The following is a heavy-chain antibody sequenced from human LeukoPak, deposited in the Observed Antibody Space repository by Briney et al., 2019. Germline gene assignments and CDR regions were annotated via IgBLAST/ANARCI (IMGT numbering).Heavy chain of an antibody. CDR1: GYSISSGYY. J-gene: IGHJ4*02. CDR3: ATSTLYNIDY. CDR2: IYHSGST. D-gene: IGHD5-24*01. V-gene: IGHV4-38-2*01. Sequence: SETLSLACAVSGYSISSGYYWGWIRQPPGKGLEWIGSIYHSGSTYYNPSLKSRVTISVDTSKNQFSLKLSSVTAADTAVYYCATSTLYNIDYWGQGTLVTVSS.